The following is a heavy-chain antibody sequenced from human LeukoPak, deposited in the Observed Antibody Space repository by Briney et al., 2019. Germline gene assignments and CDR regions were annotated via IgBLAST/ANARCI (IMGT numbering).Heavy chain of an antibody. J-gene: IGHJ4*02. CDR2: ISSSSSTI. CDR1: GFTFSSYS. D-gene: IGHD6-6*01. CDR3: ARDGPLEYSSSSGSDY. Sequence: GGSLRLSCAASGFTFSSYSTNWVRPAPGKGLGWVSYISSSSSTIYYADSVKGRFTISRDNAKNSLYLQMNSLRAEDTAVYYCARDGPLEYSSSSGSDYWGQGTLVTVSS. V-gene: IGHV3-48*04.